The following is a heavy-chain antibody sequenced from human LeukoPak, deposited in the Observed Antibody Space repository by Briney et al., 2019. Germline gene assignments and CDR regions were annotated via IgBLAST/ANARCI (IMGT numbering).Heavy chain of an antibody. J-gene: IGHJ6*02. D-gene: IGHD3-10*01. Sequence: GGSLRLSCVASGFTFSDYYMSWIRQAPGKGLEWVSYISSSGSTIYYADSVKGRFTISRDNAKNSLYLQMNSLRAEDTAVYYCAIPPLTGTGSSRPLAGVDAWGQGTTVTVSS. CDR3: AIPPLTGTGSSRPLAGVDA. CDR2: ISSSGSTI. V-gene: IGHV3-11*04. CDR1: GFTFSDYY.